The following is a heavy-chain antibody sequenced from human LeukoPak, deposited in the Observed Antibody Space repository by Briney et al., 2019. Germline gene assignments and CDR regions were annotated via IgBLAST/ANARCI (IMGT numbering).Heavy chain of an antibody. V-gene: IGHV4-38-2*02. D-gene: IGHD3-10*01. CDR1: GYSISSGYY. J-gene: IGHJ6*04. CDR2: IYHSGST. Sequence: SETLSLTCTVSGYSISSGYYWGWIRQPPGKGLEWIGSIYHSGSTYYNPSLKSRVTISVDTSKNQFSLKLSSVTAADTAVYYCAREKVEYYYGSGSFMDVWGKGTTVTVSS. CDR3: AREKVEYYYGSGSFMDV.